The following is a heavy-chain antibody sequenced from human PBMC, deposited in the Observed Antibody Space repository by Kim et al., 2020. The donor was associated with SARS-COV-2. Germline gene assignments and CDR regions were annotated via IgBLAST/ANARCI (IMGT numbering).Heavy chain of an antibody. CDR3: ARLYYDVLTKYSYLYMDA. D-gene: IGHD3-9*01. Sequence: GGSLRLSCAASGFIFNNHGFNWVRQAPGKGLEWVAYIGAHGYDVNYAHSVKGRFTVSRDDAGNSLFLQMNSLRAEDTAVYFCARLYYDVLTKYSYLYMDAWGEGTTVNVSS. V-gene: IGHV3-48*03. CDR2: IGAHGYDV. CDR1: GFIFNNHG. J-gene: IGHJ6*03.